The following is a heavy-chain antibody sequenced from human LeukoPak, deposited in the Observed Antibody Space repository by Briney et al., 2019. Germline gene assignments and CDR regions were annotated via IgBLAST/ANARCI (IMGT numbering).Heavy chain of an antibody. V-gene: IGHV1-46*01. CDR3: ARYGFSSVWQGGWHAFDI. Sequence: ASVKVSCKSSGYTFTIYYLHGVPQTPGQGLEWMVLIHPTVVDTTYAQKFQGSVTMTRDMSTGTVYMDLSSLRSEDTAVYYCARYGFSSVWQGGWHAFDIWGQGTTVTVSS. CDR1: GYTFTIYY. J-gene: IGHJ3*02. D-gene: IGHD6-25*01. CDR2: IHPTVVDT.